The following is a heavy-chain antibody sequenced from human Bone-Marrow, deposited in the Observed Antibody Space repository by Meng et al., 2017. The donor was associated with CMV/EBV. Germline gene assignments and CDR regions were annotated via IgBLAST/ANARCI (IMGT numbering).Heavy chain of an antibody. V-gene: IGHV3-23*03. CDR3: AKWVGYYYDSSGYLDD. CDR1: GFTFSSYA. Sequence: GESLKISCAASGFTFSSYAMSWVRQAPGKGLEWVSVIYSGGSSTYYADSVKGRFTISRDNSKNTLYLQMNSLRAEDTAVYYCAKWVGYYYDSSGYLDDWGQGTLVTVSS. D-gene: IGHD3-22*01. J-gene: IGHJ4*02. CDR2: IYSGGSST.